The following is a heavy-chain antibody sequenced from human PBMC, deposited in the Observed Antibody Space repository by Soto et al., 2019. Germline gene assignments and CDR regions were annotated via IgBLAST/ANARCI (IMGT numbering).Heavy chain of an antibody. V-gene: IGHV3-13*01. D-gene: IGHD6-6*01. CDR1: GFTFSSYD. J-gene: IGHJ6*02. CDR2: IGTDGDT. CDR3: ARVAYSSSSPRSYYYFYGMDV. Sequence: EVQLVESGGGLVQPGGSLRLSGAASGFTFSSYDMHWVRQATGKGLELVSAIGTDGDTYYPGAVKGRFTISRENAQNSLYLKMNSLRAEDTAVYYCARVAYSSSSPRSYYYFYGMDVWGQGPTVTVSS.